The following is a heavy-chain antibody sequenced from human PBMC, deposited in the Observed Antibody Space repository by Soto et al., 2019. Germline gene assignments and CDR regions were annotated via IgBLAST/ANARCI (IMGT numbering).Heavy chain of an antibody. D-gene: IGHD2-2*01. CDR2: ISSSSSTI. CDR1: GFTFSSYS. CDR3: ARGTRAVVPAASDY. J-gene: IGHJ4*02. V-gene: IGHV3-48*01. Sequence: GGSLRLSCAASGFTFSSYSMNWVRQAPGKGLEWVSYISSSSSTIYYADSVKGRFTISRDNAKNSLYLQMNSLRAEDTAVYYCARGTRAVVPAASDYWGQGTLVTVSS.